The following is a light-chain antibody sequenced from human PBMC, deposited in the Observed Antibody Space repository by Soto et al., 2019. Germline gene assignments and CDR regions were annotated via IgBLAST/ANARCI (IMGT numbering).Light chain of an antibody. CDR3: QQYDTSWT. Sequence: DIQMTQSPSTLTASVGDRITITCRASQSVARWLAWYQQKPGKAPKVLISGASNLESGVPSRFSGSGFVTPFTLSISSLQPDDSATYFCQQYDTSWTFGQGTKVEIK. CDR1: QSVARW. J-gene: IGKJ1*01. V-gene: IGKV1-5*01. CDR2: GAS.